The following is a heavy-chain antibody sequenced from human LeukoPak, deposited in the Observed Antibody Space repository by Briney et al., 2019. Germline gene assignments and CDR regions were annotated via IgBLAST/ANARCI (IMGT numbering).Heavy chain of an antibody. J-gene: IGHJ5*02. Sequence: PSETLSLTCTVSGGSISSSSYIWGWIRRPPGKGLEWIGSIYYSGSTHYNPSLKSRVTISADTSKNQFSLKLSSVTAADTAVYYCARRDSDGSGSYYNVWFDPWGQGTLVTVSS. CDR1: GGSISSSSYI. CDR3: ARRDSDGSGSYYNVWFDP. D-gene: IGHD3-10*01. CDR2: IYYSGST. V-gene: IGHV4-39*07.